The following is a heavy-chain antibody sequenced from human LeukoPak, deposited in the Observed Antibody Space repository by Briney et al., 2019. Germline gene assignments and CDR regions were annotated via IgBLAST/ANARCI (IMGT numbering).Heavy chain of an antibody. CDR1: GYTFTGYY. V-gene: IGHV1-2*02. D-gene: IGHD2-15*01. CDR3: ASAMVVASIDAFDI. Sequence: ASVKVSCKASGYTFTGYYVHWVRQAPGQGLEWMGWINPNSGGTNYAQKFQGRVTMTRDTSISTAYMELSRLRSDDTAVYYCASAMVVASIDAFDIWGQGTMVTVSS. CDR2: INPNSGGT. J-gene: IGHJ3*02.